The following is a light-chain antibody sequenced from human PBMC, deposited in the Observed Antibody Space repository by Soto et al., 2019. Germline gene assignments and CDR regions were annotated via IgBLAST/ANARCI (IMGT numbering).Light chain of an antibody. CDR3: QQYGSSPPT. CDR1: QSVSTNY. CDR2: GAS. Sequence: EIVLTQSPGTLSLSPGERATLSCRASQSVSTNYLARYQRKPGQAPRLLIYGASSRATDIPNRFSGSGSGTDFSLTITRLEAEDFAVYYCQQYGSSPPTFGQGIKVEIK. V-gene: IGKV3-20*01. J-gene: IGKJ1*01.